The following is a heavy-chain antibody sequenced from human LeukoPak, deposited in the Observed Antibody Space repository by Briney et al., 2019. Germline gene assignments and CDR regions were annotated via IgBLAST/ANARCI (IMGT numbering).Heavy chain of an antibody. J-gene: IGHJ5*02. CDR2: ISSSSSYI. V-gene: IGHV3-21*01. Sequence: GGSLRLSCAASGFTFSSYSMNWVRQAPGKGLEWVSSISSSSSYIYYADSVKGRFTISRDTAKNSLYLQMNSLRAEDTAVYYCARDQGLVGATAKFDPWGQGTLVTVSS. CDR3: ARDQGLVGATAKFDP. CDR1: GFTFSSYS. D-gene: IGHD1-26*01.